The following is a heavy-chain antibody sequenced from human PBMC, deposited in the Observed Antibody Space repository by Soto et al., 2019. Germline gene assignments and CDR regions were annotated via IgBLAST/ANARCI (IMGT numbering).Heavy chain of an antibody. D-gene: IGHD4-17*01. CDR3: LRSQSTVTSYDY. Sequence: QLKLQEYGSGLVKPSQTLSLTCAVSGGYISSGGYSWSWLRQPPGKGLAWIGYIYHSRSTYYNPSLKRRVTISVDTAKNQFSLKLTSVTAADTAVYYCLRSQSTVTSYDYWGQGTLVTVSS. CDR2: IYHSRST. J-gene: IGHJ4*02. V-gene: IGHV4-30-2*01. CDR1: GGYISSGGYS.